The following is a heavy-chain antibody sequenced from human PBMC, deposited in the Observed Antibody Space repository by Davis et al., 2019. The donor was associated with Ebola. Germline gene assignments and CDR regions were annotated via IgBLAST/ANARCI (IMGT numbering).Heavy chain of an antibody. V-gene: IGHV4-59*11. CDR1: GGSISSHY. CDR2: IYYSGST. CDR3: ASGGQWLVFGTRLDY. D-gene: IGHD6-19*01. J-gene: IGHJ4*02. Sequence: PSETLSLTCTVSGGSISSHYWSWIRQPPGKGLEWIGYIYYSGSTNYNPSLKSRVTISVDTSKNQFSLKLSSVTAADTAVYYCASGGQWLVFGTRLDYWGQGTLVTVSS.